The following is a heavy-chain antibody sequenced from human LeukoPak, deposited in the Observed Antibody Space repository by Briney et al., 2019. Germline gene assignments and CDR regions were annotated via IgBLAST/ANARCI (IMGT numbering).Heavy chain of an antibody. CDR3: ASWKTGTHYRMDV. Sequence: PSETLSLTCAVYGGSFSGYYWSWIRQPPGKGLEWIGEINHSGSTNYNPSLKSRATISAETSKNQCSLKLSSVPAADTAVYYCASWKTGTHYRMDVWGKGTTVTVSS. J-gene: IGHJ6*04. CDR1: GGSFSGYY. D-gene: IGHD1-1*01. V-gene: IGHV4-34*01. CDR2: INHSGST.